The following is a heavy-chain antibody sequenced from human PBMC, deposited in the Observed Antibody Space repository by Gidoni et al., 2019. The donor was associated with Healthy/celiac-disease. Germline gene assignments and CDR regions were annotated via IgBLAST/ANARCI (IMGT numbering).Heavy chain of an antibody. D-gene: IGHD4-4*01. CDR1: GGSFSGYY. V-gene: IGHV4-34*01. J-gene: IGHJ4*02. Sequence: QVQLQQWGAGLLKPSETLSLTCAVYGGSFSGYYWSWIRQPPGKGLEWIGEINHSGSTNYNPSLKSRVTISVDTSKNQFSLKLSSVTAADTAVYYCARGQGPPVTLWGQGTLVTVSS. CDR2: INHSGST. CDR3: ARGQGPPVTL.